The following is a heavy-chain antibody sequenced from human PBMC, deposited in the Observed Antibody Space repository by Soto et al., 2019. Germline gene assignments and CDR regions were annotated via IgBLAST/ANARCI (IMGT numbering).Heavy chain of an antibody. J-gene: IGHJ6*02. V-gene: IGHV5-51*01. Sequence: VESVKISCNGSGYTFTNYWIGWVRQMPGKGLEWMGIIYPGDSDTKYNPSFQGQVTISADKSITTTYLRWTSLKASDTAIYYCAASIFYYGMDVWGQGTTVTVSS. CDR1: GYTFTNYW. CDR2: IYPGDSDT. CDR3: AASIFYYGMDV.